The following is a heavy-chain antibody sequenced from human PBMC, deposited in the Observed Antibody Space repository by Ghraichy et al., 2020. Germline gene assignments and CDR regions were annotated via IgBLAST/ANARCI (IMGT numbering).Heavy chain of an antibody. J-gene: IGHJ6*02. CDR3: TRGKGIAN. CDR2: INGSGST. CDR1: GGSFSGYY. D-gene: IGHD6-13*01. Sequence: SETLSLTCAVYGGSFSGYYWSWIRQPPGKGLEWIGEINGSGSTNYNPSLKSRVSISVDTSKNQFSLSLASVTAADTAVYYCTRGKGIANWGQGTTVTVSS. V-gene: IGHV4-34*01.